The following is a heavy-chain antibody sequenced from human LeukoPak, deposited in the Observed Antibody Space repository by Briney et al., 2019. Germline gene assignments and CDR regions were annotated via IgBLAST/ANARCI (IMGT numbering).Heavy chain of an antibody. CDR3: AKEIIVGATMNWFDP. CDR1: GGSISSYY. D-gene: IGHD1-26*01. J-gene: IGHJ5*02. CDR2: IYYSGST. Sequence: SETLSLTCTVSGGSISSYYWSWIRQPPGKRLEWIGYIYYSGSTNYNPSLKSRVTISVDTSKNQFSLKLSSVTAADTAVYYCAKEIIVGATMNWFDPWGQGTLVTASS. V-gene: IGHV4-59*01.